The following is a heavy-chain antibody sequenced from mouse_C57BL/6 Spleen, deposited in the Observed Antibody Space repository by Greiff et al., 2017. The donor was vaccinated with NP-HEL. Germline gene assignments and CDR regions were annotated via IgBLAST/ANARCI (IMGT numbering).Heavy chain of an antibody. CDR3: ARGGSMDY. CDR1: GYTFTSYW. Sequence: QVQLQQPGAELVMPGASVKLSCKASGYTFTSYWMHWVKQRPGQGLEWIGEIDPSDSYTNYNQQFKGKSTLTVDKSSSTAYMQLSSLTSEDSAVYYCARGGSMDYWGQGTSVTVSS. CDR2: IDPSDSYT. D-gene: IGHD3-1*01. J-gene: IGHJ4*01. V-gene: IGHV1-69*01.